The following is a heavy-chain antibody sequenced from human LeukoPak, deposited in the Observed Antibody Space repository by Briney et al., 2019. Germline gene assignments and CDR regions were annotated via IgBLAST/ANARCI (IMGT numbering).Heavy chain of an antibody. Sequence: GGSLRLSCAASGFTFSSYAMSWVRQAPGKGLEWVSAISGSGGSTYYADSVKGRFTISRDNSKNTLYLQMNSLRAEDTAVYYCAKDELHYYDSSGYRRVGHFDYWGQGTLVTVSS. V-gene: IGHV3-23*01. D-gene: IGHD3-22*01. CDR3: AKDELHYYDSSGYRRVGHFDY. CDR1: GFTFSSYA. CDR2: ISGSGGST. J-gene: IGHJ4*02.